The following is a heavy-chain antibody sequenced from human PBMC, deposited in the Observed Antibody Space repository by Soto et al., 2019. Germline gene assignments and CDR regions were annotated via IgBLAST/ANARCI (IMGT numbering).Heavy chain of an antibody. CDR1: GFIFSSYA. V-gene: IGHV3-33*01. CDR2: VWYDGGDK. Sequence: QVQLVESGGGVVQPGKSLRLSCEASGFIFSSYAIHWVRQAPGKGLEWVAIVWYDGGDKYYADSVKGRFSFSRDNSNNTVYLQMDSLRAEDTALYYCGRGRLPSATSFCDYWGQGTLVIVSS. CDR3: GRGRLPSATSFCDY. J-gene: IGHJ4*02. D-gene: IGHD2-15*01.